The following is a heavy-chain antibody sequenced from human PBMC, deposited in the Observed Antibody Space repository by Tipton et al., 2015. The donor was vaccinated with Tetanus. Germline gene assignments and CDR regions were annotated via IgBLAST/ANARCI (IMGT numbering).Heavy chain of an antibody. D-gene: IGHD3-3*01. Sequence: TLSLTCTVSGGSIRGGTFYWGWIRQPPGKGLEWIGSIYESGDTYYNPSLKSRITISVDTSNNQFSLNLNSMAAADTGVYYYSRHQIGYFTPFEYWGQGNLVTVSS. CDR1: GGSIRGGTFY. V-gene: IGHV4-39*01. CDR3: SRHQIGYFTPFEY. CDR2: IYESGDT. J-gene: IGHJ4*02.